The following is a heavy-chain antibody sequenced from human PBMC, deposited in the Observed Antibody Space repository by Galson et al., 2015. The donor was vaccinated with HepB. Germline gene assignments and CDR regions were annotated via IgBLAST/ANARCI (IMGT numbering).Heavy chain of an antibody. D-gene: IGHD2-15*01. V-gene: IGHV3-30*04. Sequence: SLRLSCAASGFTFSHYAMHWVRQAPGKGLEWVALLSFDRSNEYNADSVKDRFTISRDNSKNTLYLQMSSLRPEDTAVYYCARIKTSSCSGGSCCQRPYHYHYGMDVWGHGTTVTVPS. CDR1: GFTFSHYA. J-gene: IGHJ6*02. CDR2: LSFDRSNE. CDR3: ARIKTSSCSGGSCCQRPYHYHYGMDV.